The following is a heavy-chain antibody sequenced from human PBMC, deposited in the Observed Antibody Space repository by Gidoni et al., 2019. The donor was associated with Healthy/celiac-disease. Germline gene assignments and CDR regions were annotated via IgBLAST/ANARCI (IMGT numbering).Heavy chain of an antibody. Sequence: QVQLVQSGAEVKKPGSSVKVSCKASGVTFSSYAIRWVRQAPGQGLEWMGGIIPIFGTANYAQKFQGRVTITADKSTSTAYMELSSLRSEDTAVYYCARSYSGYEHYYYYYMDVWGKGTTVTVSS. CDR2: IIPIFGTA. J-gene: IGHJ6*03. CDR1: GVTFSSYA. V-gene: IGHV1-69*06. D-gene: IGHD5-12*01. CDR3: ARSYSGYEHYYYYYMDV.